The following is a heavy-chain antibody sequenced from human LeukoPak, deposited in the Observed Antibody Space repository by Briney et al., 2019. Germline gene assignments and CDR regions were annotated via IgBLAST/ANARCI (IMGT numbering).Heavy chain of an antibody. Sequence: SVKVSCKASGGTFSSYAISWVRQAPGQGLEWMGGIIPIFGTANYAQKFQGRVTITADESTSTAYMELSSLRSEDTAVYYCARGPNVLLWFGDLFDLDYWGQGTLVTVSS. J-gene: IGHJ4*02. D-gene: IGHD3-10*01. V-gene: IGHV1-69*13. CDR2: IIPIFGTA. CDR3: ARGPNVLLWFGDLFDLDY. CDR1: GGTFSSYA.